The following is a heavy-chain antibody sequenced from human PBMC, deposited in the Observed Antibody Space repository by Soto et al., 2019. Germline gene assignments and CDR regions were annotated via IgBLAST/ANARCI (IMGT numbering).Heavy chain of an antibody. Sequence: QVQLQESGPGLVKPSGTLSLTCALSGASIITDNWWSWVRQPPGKEMGWIGAIYHSGNTNFNPTLKSRVTISVDTSKNQFSLTVSSVTAADTAIYYCARASASSKLRGVVINWGQGTLVTVSS. V-gene: IGHV4-4*02. CDR1: GASIITDNW. CDR2: IYHSGNT. J-gene: IGHJ4*02. D-gene: IGHD3-10*01. CDR3: ARASASSKLRGVVIN.